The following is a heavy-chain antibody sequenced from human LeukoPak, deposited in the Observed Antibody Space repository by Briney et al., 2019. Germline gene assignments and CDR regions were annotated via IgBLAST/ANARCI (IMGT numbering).Heavy chain of an antibody. J-gene: IGHJ4*02. CDR2: ISGGGITT. V-gene: IGHV3-23*01. D-gene: IGHD6-19*01. CDR3: PRQSYASGWNPFDY. CDR1: GFTFSNYA. Sequence: GGSLRLSCAASGFTFSNYAMSWVRKAPGKGLEWVSTISGGGITTYYADSAKGRFTISRDNSKNTMFLQMNSLRADDTAVYYCPRQSYASGWNPFDYWGQGILVTVSS.